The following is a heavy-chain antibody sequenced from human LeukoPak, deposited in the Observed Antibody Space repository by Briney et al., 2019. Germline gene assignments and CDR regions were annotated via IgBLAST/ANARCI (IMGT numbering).Heavy chain of an antibody. CDR1: GFTFSSTY. J-gene: IGHJ4*02. V-gene: IGHV3-53*01. CDR2: IYSGGNI. CDR3: ASRHCSGGGCYFAGADPFDY. D-gene: IGHD2-15*01. Sequence: GGSLRLSCAASGFTFSSTYMSWVRQAPGKGLEWVSVIYSGGNIYYIDSVKGRFTISRDTSKNTLYLQMNSLRAEDTDVYFCASRHCSGGGCYFAGADPFDYWGQGTLVTVSS.